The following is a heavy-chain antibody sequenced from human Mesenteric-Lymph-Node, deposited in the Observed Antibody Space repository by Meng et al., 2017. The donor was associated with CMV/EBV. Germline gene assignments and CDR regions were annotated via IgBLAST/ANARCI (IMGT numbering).Heavy chain of an antibody. Sequence: GESLKISCAASGFTFRTYWMHWVRQAPGKGLVWVSRIEADGSSTIYADSVRGRFTISRDNAKNTLSLQMNSLRAEDTALYYCARLIDSGRYGFWFDPWGQGTLVTVSS. CDR3: ARLIDSGRYGFWFDP. J-gene: IGHJ5*02. D-gene: IGHD1-26*01. CDR2: IEADGSST. V-gene: IGHV3-74*01. CDR1: GFTFRTYW.